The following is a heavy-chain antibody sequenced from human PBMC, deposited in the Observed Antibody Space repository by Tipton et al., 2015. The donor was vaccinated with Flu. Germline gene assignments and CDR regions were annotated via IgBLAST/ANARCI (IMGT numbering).Heavy chain of an antibody. Sequence: TLSLTCTVSGGSTSSYYWTWSRQPAGKGLEWIGSIYHSGHAYYNPSLGSRVAISVDTSKNRFSLTLTSVTAADTAVYYRARAQPVFMAAAGKGAFDVWGQRTLVSVPS. CDR2: IYHSGHA. CDR3: ARAQPVFMAAAGKGAFDV. V-gene: IGHV4-4*07. CDR1: GGSTSSYY. D-gene: IGHD6-13*01. J-gene: IGHJ3*01.